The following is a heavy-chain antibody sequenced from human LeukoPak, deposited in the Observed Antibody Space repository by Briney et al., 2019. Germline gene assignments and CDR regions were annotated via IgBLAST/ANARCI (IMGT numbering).Heavy chain of an antibody. CDR3: ARDSETYDSSASTFEY. CDR2: IRYDGSGK. CDR1: GFTFSSYG. V-gene: IGHV3-30*02. D-gene: IGHD3-22*01. Sequence: GGSLRLSCAASGFTFSSYGMHWVRQAPDKGLEWVAFIRYDGSGKYYADSVKGRFTISRDNSKNTLYLQMNSLRAEDTAMYYCARDSETYDSSASTFEYWGQGTLVTVSS. J-gene: IGHJ4*02.